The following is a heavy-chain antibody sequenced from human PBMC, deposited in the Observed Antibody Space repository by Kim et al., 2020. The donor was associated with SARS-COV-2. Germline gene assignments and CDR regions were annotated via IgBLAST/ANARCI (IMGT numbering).Heavy chain of an antibody. D-gene: IGHD2-15*01. CDR1: GFTFSSCA. Sequence: GGSLRLSCAASGFTFSSCAIHWVRQAPGKGLEWVAVISYDGSNKNYADSVKGRFTISRDNSKNTLYLQMNSLRAEDAALYYCARDPWWRLRGFTYSYYG. J-gene: IGHJ6*01. CDR3: ARDPWWRLRGFTYSYYG. CDR2: ISYDGSNK. V-gene: IGHV3-30-3*01.